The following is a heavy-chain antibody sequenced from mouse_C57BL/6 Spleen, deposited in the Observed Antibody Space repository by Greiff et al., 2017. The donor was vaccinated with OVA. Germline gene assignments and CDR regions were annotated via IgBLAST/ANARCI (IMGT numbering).Heavy chain of an antibody. J-gene: IGHJ3*01. D-gene: IGHD2-4*01. CDR2: ISDGGSYT. V-gene: IGHV5-4*03. CDR1: GFTFSSYA. CDR3: ARFDYDAGFAY. Sequence: EVKLMESGGGLVKPGGSLKLSCAASGFTFSSYAMSWVRQTPEKRLEWVATISDGGSYTYYPDNVKGRFTISRDNAKNNLYLQMSHLKSEDTAMYYCARFDYDAGFAYWGQGTLVTVSA.